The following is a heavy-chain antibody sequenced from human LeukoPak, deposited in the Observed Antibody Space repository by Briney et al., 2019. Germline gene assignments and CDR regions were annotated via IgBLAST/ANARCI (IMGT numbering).Heavy chain of an antibody. D-gene: IGHD1-26*01. CDR2: IYTSGIT. CDR1: GGSITGYY. CDR3: ARAGSQTYPAAFDI. J-gene: IGHJ3*02. V-gene: IGHV4-4*07. Sequence: LESLSLTCTLSGGSITGYYWSWIRQRAGKRLEWSGRIYTSGITNHNPSRKSRVTMSGHTSKKQFSLYRSSVTAADTAVYYCARAGSQTYPAAFDIWGHGTLVTVSS.